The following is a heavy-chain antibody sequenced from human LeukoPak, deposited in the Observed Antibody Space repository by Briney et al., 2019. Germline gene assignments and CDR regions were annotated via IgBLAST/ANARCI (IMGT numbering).Heavy chain of an antibody. V-gene: IGHV1-2*04. CDR3: ARGRDGGDLPPGY. CDR1: GYTFTGYY. Sequence: ASVKVSCKASGYTFTGYYMHWVRQAPGQGLEWMGWINPNSGGTNYPQKFQGWVTMTRDTSISTAYMELSRLRSDDTAVYYCARGRDGGDLPPGYWGQGTLVTVSS. J-gene: IGHJ4*02. CDR2: INPNSGGT. D-gene: IGHD6-25*01.